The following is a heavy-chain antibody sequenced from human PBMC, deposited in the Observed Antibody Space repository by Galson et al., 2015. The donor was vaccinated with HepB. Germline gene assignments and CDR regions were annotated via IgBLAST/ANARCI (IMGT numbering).Heavy chain of an antibody. CDR3: ARSSSCGGDCYSSWYYYGMDV. J-gene: IGHJ6*02. CDR2: SYYSGST. CDR1: GGSISSSSYY. D-gene: IGHD2-21*02. Sequence: ETLSLTCTVPGGSISSSSYYWGWIRQPPGKGLEWIGSSYYSGSTYYNPSLKSRVTISVDTSKNQFSLKLSSVTAADTAVYYCARSSSCGGDCYSSWYYYGMDVWGQWTTVTVSS. V-gene: IGHV4-39*01.